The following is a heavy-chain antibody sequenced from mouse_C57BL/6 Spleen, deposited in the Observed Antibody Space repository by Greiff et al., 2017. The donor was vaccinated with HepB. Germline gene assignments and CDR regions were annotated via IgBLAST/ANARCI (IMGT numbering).Heavy chain of an antibody. CDR2: IYPGDGDT. Sequence: QVQLKESGPELVKPGASVKISCKASGYAFSSSWMNWVKQRPGKGLEWIGRIYPGDGDTNYNGKFKGKATLTADKSSSTAYMQPSSLTSEDSAVYFCARGGPDWYFDVWGTGTTVTVSS. V-gene: IGHV1-82*01. CDR1: GYAFSSSW. J-gene: IGHJ1*03. CDR3: ARGGPDWYFDV.